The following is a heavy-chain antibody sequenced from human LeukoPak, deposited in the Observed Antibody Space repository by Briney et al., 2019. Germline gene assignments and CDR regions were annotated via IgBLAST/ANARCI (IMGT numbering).Heavy chain of an antibody. Sequence: ASVKVSCKASGYTFTGYYMHWVRQAPGQGLEWMGWINPNSGNTGYAQKFQGRVTMTRNTSISTAYMELSSLRSEDTAVYYCARGNAVAGSPYYYYYYGMDVWGQGTTVTVSS. J-gene: IGHJ6*02. CDR2: INPNSGNT. V-gene: IGHV1-8*02. CDR1: GYTFTGYY. D-gene: IGHD6-19*01. CDR3: ARGNAVAGSPYYYYYYGMDV.